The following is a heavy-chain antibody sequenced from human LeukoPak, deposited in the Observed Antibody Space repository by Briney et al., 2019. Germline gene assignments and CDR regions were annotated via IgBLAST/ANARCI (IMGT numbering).Heavy chain of an antibody. CDR1: GGSISSSSYY. CDR2: IYYSGST. V-gene: IGHV4-39*07. D-gene: IGHD6-19*01. J-gene: IGHJ4*02. CDR3: AREVGAGTVDY. Sequence: PSETLSLTCTVSGGSISSSSYYWGWIRQPPGKGLEWIGSIYYSGSTYYNPSLKSRVTISVDTSKNQFSLKLSSVTAADTAVYYCAREVGAGTVDYGGQGTRVTVSS.